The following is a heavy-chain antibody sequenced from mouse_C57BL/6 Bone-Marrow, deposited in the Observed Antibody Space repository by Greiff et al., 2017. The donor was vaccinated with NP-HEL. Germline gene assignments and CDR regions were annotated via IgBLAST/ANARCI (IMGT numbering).Heavy chain of an antibody. J-gene: IGHJ4*01. Sequence: QVQLQQPGAELVMPGASVKLSCKASGYTFTSYWMHWVKQRPGQGLEWIGEIDPSDSYTNYNQKFKGKSTLTVDKSSSTAYMQLSRLTSEDSAVYYCASAGITTVVATRAMDYCGQGTAVTVSS. CDR2: IDPSDSYT. CDR1: GYTFTSYW. CDR3: ASAGITTVVATRAMDY. D-gene: IGHD1-1*01. V-gene: IGHV1-69*01.